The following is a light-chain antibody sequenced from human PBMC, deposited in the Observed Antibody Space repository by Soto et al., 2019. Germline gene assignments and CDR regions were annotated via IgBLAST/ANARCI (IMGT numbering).Light chain of an antibody. J-gene: IGKJ5*01. CDR3: QQRNYWQVT. V-gene: IGKV3D-20*02. Sequence: EIVLTQSPGTLSLSPGERATLSCRASQSVSNYLAWYQQRPGQAPRLLIYAASTRAAGIPDRFSGSGSGTDFTLTISRLEPEDFAVYYCQQRNYWQVTFGQGTRLEMK. CDR2: AAS. CDR1: QSVSNY.